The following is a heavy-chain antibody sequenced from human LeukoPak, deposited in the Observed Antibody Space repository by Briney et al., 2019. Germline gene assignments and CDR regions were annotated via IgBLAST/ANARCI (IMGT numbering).Heavy chain of an antibody. CDR2: INHSGST. J-gene: IGHJ5*02. CDR3: ARGTPQYCSGGSCYSHWFDP. D-gene: IGHD2-15*01. Sequence: PSETLSPTCAVYGGSFSGYYWSWIRQPPGKGLEWIGEINHSGSTNYNPSLKSRVTISVDTSKNQFSLKLSSVTAADTAVYYCARGTPQYCSGGSCYSHWFDPWGQGTLVTVSS. V-gene: IGHV4-34*01. CDR1: GGSFSGYY.